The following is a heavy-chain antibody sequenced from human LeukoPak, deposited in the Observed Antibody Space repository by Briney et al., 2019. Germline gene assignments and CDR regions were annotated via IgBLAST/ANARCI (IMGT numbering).Heavy chain of an antibody. CDR1: GFTFSSYA. J-gene: IGHJ4*02. CDR3: ATRMVRGVSFDY. CDR2: ISGSGGST. V-gene: IGHV3-23*01. D-gene: IGHD3-10*01. Sequence: GGSLRLSCAASGFTFSSYAMSWVRQAPGKGLEWVSAISGSGGSTYYADSVKGRFTISRDNSKNTLYLQMNSLRAEDTAVYYCATRMVRGVSFDYWGQGTLVTVSS.